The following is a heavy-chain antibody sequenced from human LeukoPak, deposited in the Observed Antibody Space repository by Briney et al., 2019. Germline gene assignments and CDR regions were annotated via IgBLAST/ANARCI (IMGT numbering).Heavy chain of an antibody. V-gene: IGHV1-2*02. CDR1: GYTFTGNY. D-gene: IGHD3-22*01. CDR3: ARLISPPYYYDSSGYHPTRFDY. CDR2: INPNSGDT. J-gene: IGHJ4*02. Sequence: ASVKVSCKASGYTFTGNYMHWVRQAPGQGLEWMGWINPNSGDTNYAQKFQGRVTMTRDTSISTAYMELSRLRSGDTAVYYCARLISPPYYYDSSGYHPTRFDYWGQGTLVTVSS.